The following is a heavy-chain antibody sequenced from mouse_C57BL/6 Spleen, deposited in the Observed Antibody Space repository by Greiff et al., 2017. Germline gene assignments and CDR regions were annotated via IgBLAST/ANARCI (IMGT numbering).Heavy chain of an antibody. Sequence: QVQLKQSGAELVKPGASVKISCKASGYAFSSYWMNWVKQRPGKGLEWIGQIYPGDGDTNYNGKFKGKATLTADKSSSTAYMQRSSLTSEDSAVYFCARWGYYDPFAYWGQGTLVTVSA. CDR1: GYAFSSYW. V-gene: IGHV1-80*01. J-gene: IGHJ3*01. CDR3: ARWGYYDPFAY. D-gene: IGHD2-4*01. CDR2: IYPGDGDT.